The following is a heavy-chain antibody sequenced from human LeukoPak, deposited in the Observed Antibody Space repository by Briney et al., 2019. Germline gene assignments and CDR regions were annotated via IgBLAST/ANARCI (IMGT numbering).Heavy chain of an antibody. J-gene: IGHJ4*02. CDR3: AKDWTSHNGVYDCLDF. Sequence: GGSLRLSCAASGFSFDVHAMTWVRQAPGKGPEWVATIGGPAETFYVDSVRGRFTISRDNSRYTLYLQMNRLRAEDSALYYCAKDWTSHNGVYDCLDFRGQGTQVTVSS. V-gene: IGHV3-23*01. CDR2: IGGPAET. CDR1: GFSFDVHA. D-gene: IGHD3-16*01.